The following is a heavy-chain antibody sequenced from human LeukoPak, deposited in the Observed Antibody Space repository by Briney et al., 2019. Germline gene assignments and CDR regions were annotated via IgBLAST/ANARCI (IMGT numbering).Heavy chain of an antibody. J-gene: IGHJ3*02. CDR1: DDSFSSHY. CDR3: TTVTKGFDI. D-gene: IGHD4-17*01. CDR2: ISYIGRT. Sequence: SETLSLTCTVSDDSFSSHYWTWIRQPPGKGLEWIGYISYIGRTTYNPSLKSRVTISVDTSKNQFSLKVSSVTAADTAVRDPTTVTKGFDIWGQGALVTVSS. V-gene: IGHV4-59*03.